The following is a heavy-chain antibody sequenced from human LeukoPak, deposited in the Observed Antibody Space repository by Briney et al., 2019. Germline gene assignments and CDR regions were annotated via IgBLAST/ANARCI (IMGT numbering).Heavy chain of an antibody. Sequence: SETLSLTCTVSGGSISSYYRSWIRQPPGKGLEWIGYIYYSGSTNYNPSLKSRVTISVDTSKNQFSLKLSSVTAADTAVYYCARVLTSGGVIADYYMDVWGKGTTVTVSS. J-gene: IGHJ6*03. D-gene: IGHD3-16*02. CDR2: IYYSGST. V-gene: IGHV4-59*01. CDR3: ARVLTSGGVIADYYMDV. CDR1: GGSISSYY.